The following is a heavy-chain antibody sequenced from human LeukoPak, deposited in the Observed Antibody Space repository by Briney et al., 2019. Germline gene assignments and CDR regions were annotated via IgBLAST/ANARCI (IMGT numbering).Heavy chain of an antibody. CDR3: AKWDWSSTRGYSFFDF. J-gene: IGHJ4*02. Sequence: PGGSLRLSCAASGFTFSSYAMSWVRQAPGKGLEWVSAISGSGGSTYYADSVKGRFIISRDNSKNTLFLQMNSLRAEDTAVYYCAKWDWSSTRGYSFFDFWGQGALVTISS. D-gene: IGHD2-2*02. CDR2: ISGSGGST. CDR1: GFTFSSYA. V-gene: IGHV3-23*01.